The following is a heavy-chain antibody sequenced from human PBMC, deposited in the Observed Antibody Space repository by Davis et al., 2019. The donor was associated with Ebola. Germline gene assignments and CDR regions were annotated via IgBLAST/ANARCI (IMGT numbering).Heavy chain of an antibody. V-gene: IGHV4-39*01. CDR3: ARHSWTPWYYGMDV. D-gene: IGHD6-13*01. Sequence: SETLSLTCTVSGGSISSSSYYWGWIRQPPGKGLEWIGSIYYSGSTYYNPSLKSRVTISVDTSKNQFSLKLSSVTAADTAVYYCARHSWTPWYYGMDVWGQGTTVTVSS. J-gene: IGHJ6*02. CDR2: IYYSGST. CDR1: GGSISSSSYY.